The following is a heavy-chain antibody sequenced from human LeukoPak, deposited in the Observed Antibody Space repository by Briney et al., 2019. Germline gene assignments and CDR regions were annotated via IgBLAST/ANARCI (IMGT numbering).Heavy chain of an antibody. J-gene: IGHJ4*02. Sequence: SETLSLTCTVSGGSISSYYWSWIRQPPGKGLEWIGYIYYSGSTNCNPSLKSRATISVDTSKNQFSLKLSSVTAADTAVYYCARVRGSAPPGYFDYWGQGTLVTVSS. V-gene: IGHV4-59*08. CDR1: GGSISSYY. CDR3: ARVRGSAPPGYFDY. CDR2: IYYSGST. D-gene: IGHD3-10*01.